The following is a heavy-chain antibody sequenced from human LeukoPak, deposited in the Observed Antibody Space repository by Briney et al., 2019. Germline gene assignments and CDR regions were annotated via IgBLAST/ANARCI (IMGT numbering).Heavy chain of an antibody. Sequence: SETLSLTCTVSGGSISSSSYYWGWIRQPPGKGLERIGSIYYSGSTYYNPSLKSRVTISLDTSRSRFSLRLSSVTAADTGVYYCARDGGTRLGFDPWGQGTLVTVSS. V-gene: IGHV4-39*07. CDR2: IYYSGST. D-gene: IGHD3-16*01. J-gene: IGHJ5*02. CDR3: ARDGGTRLGFDP. CDR1: GGSISSSSYY.